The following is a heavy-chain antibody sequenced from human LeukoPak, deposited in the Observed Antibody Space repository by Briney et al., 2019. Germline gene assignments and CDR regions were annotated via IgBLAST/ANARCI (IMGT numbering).Heavy chain of an antibody. Sequence: ASVKVSCKASGYTFTSYGIRWVRQAPGQGLEWMGWISAYNGNTNYAQKLQGRVTMTTDTSTSTAYMELRSLRSDDTAVYYCARDLHSSSWYPIPYYYYGMDVWGQGTTVTVSS. CDR2: ISAYNGNT. D-gene: IGHD6-13*01. CDR3: ARDLHSSSWYPIPYYYYGMDV. V-gene: IGHV1-18*01. J-gene: IGHJ6*02. CDR1: GYTFTSYG.